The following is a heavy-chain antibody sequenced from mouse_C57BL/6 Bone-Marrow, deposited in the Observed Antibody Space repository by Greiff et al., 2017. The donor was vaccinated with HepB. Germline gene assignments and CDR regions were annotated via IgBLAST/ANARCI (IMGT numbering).Heavy chain of an antibody. CDR1: GFSLTSYA. Sequence: VKLVESGPGLVAPSQSLSITCTVSGFSLTSYAISWVRQPPGKGLEWLGVIWTGGGTNYNSALKSRLSISKDNSKSQVFLKMNSLQTDDTARYYCARKEGYDYPTYAMDYWGQGTSVTVSS. CDR3: ARKEGYDYPTYAMDY. CDR2: IWTGGGT. V-gene: IGHV2-9-1*01. D-gene: IGHD2-4*01. J-gene: IGHJ4*01.